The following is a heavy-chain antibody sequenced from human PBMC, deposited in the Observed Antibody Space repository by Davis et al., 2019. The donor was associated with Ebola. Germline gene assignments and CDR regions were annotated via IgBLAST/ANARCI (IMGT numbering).Heavy chain of an antibody. V-gene: IGHV4-34*01. Sequence: PSETLSLTCAVYGGSFSGYYWSWIRQPPGKGLEWIGEINHSGSTNYNPSLKSRVTISVDTSKNQFSLKLSSVTAADTAVYYCALTKGKAARDFDHWGQGTRVTVSS. CDR3: ALTKGKAARDFDH. CDR2: INHSGST. CDR1: GGSFSGYY. J-gene: IGHJ4*02. D-gene: IGHD6-6*01.